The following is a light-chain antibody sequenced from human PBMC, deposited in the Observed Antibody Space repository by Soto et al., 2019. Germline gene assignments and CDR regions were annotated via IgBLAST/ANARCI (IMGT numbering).Light chain of an antibody. J-gene: IGKJ1*01. V-gene: IGKV1-5*03. CDR1: QSISSW. CDR2: KAS. CDR3: QQYGSSGT. Sequence: DIQMTQSPSTLSASVGDRVTITCRASQSISSWLAWYQQKPGKAPKLLIYKASSLESGVPSRFSGSGSGTDFTLTISRLEPEDFAVYYCQQYGSSGTFGQGTRWIS.